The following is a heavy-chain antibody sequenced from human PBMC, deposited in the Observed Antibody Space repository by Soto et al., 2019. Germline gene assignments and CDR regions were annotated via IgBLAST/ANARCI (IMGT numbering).Heavy chain of an antibody. D-gene: IGHD3-3*01. V-gene: IGHV3-21*01. CDR1: GFTFSSYS. J-gene: IGHJ6*02. CDR3: ARDTALEWSPYYYGMDV. Sequence: GGSLRLSCAASGFTFSSYSMNWVRQAPGKGLEWVSSISSSSSYIYYADSVKGRFTISRDNAKNSLYLQMNSLRAEDTAVYYCARDTALEWSPYYYGMDVWGQGTRVTFSS. CDR2: ISSSSSYI.